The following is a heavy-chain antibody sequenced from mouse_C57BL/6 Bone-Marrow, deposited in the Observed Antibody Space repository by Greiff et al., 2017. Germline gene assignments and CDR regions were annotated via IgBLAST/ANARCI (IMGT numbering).Heavy chain of an antibody. V-gene: IGHV14-2*01. J-gene: IGHJ1*03. Sequence: EVKLVESGAELVKPGASVKLSCTASGFNINDYYMHWVKQRTEQGLEWIGRIDPEDGETNYTPKFKGKATITVDTSSNPAYLQLSSLTAEDPAVYDCAGAIYDGYYVGWYFDVWGTGTTVTVSS. D-gene: IGHD2-3*01. CDR2: IDPEDGET. CDR3: AGAIYDGYYVGWYFDV. CDR1: GFNINDYY.